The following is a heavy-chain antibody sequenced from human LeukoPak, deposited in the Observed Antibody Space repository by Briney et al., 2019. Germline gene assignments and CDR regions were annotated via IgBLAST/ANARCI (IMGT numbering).Heavy chain of an antibody. J-gene: IGHJ4*02. V-gene: IGHV3-30*02. Sequence: GGSLRLSCVASGFSFRSYGMHWVRQAPGKGLEWVAFIRYDGSNKYYADSVKGRFTISRDNSKNTLYLQMNSLRAEDTAVYYCAKAYGSGSYYNARTFDYWGQGTLVTVSS. D-gene: IGHD3-10*01. CDR2: IRYDGSNK. CDR1: GFSFRSYG. CDR3: AKAYGSGSYYNARTFDY.